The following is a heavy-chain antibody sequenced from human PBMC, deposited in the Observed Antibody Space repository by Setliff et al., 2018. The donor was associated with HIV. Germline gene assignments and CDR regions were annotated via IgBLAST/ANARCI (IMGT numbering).Heavy chain of an antibody. V-gene: IGHV3-74*01. CDR2: TNNDGSIT. CDR1: GFTLSGHW. CDR3: ARSIAVADLDC. J-gene: IGHJ4*02. D-gene: IGHD6-19*01. Sequence: GGSLRLSCAASGFTLSGHWMHWVRQVPGKGLVWVSRTNNDGSITNYADFVKGRFTMSRDSAKNTLYLQMNSLRPEDTAVYSCARSIAVADLDCWGQGTLVTVSS.